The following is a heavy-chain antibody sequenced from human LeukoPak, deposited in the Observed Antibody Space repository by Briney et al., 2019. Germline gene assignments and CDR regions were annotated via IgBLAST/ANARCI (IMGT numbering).Heavy chain of an antibody. Sequence: ASVKVSCKASGYTFTSYDINWVRQATGQGLEWMGWMNPNSGNTGYAQKFQGRVTMTRNTSISTAYMELSSLRSEDTAVYYCARAGKGYYYDSSGFDYWGQGTLVTVSS. D-gene: IGHD3-22*01. J-gene: IGHJ4*02. CDR1: GYTFTSYD. CDR2: MNPNSGNT. V-gene: IGHV1-8*01. CDR3: ARAGKGYYYDSSGFDY.